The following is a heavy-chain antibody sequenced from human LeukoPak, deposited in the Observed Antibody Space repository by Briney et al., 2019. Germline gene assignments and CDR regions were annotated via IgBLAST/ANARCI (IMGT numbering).Heavy chain of an antibody. CDR2: INPNISGT. CDR3: ARLGYYDSSGYFLFDY. D-gene: IGHD3-22*01. J-gene: IGHJ4*02. V-gene: IGHV1-2*02. Sequence: GASVKVSCKASGYTFTGYYMHWVRQAPGQGLEGMGWINPNISGTKYEKKFKRRVAISRDTSISTAYMELRRLRADDTAVYYCARLGYYDSSGYFLFDYWGQGTLVTVSS. CDR1: GYTFTGYY.